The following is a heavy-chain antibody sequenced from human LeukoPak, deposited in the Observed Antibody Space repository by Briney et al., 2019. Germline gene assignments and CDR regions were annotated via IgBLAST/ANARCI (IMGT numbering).Heavy chain of an antibody. CDR1: GGSISSYY. V-gene: IGHV4-59*01. D-gene: IGHD3-3*01. J-gene: IGHJ3*02. CDR2: IYYSGST. Sequence: SETLSLTCTVSGGSISSYYWSWIRQPPGKGLEWIGYIYYSGSTNYGPSLKSRVSISVDTSKNQFSLKLSSVTAADTAVYYCARGGAITIFGVAMSDAFDIWGQGTMVTVSS. CDR3: ARGGAITIFGVAMSDAFDI.